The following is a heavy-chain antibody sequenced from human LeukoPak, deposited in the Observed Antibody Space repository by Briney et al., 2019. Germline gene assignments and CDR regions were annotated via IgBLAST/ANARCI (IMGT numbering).Heavy chain of an antibody. CDR1: AGSISAYY. CDR2: VFYSGST. CDR3: AREIRRRSGWFDP. V-gene: IGHV4-59*01. Sequence: SETLSLTCTVSAGSISAYYWGWVRRPPGKGLEWIGYVFYSGSTNYNPSLKSRVTISVDTSKNQFSLKIRSVAAADTAVYFCAREIRRRSGWFDPWGQGTLVTVSS. J-gene: IGHJ5*02.